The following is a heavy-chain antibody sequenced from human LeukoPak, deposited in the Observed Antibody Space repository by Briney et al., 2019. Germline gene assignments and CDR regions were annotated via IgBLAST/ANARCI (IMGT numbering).Heavy chain of an antibody. CDR3: ARVRWPEWYFDV. D-gene: IGHD4-23*01. CDR1: GGSINNYY. CDR2: IYYSGST. V-gene: IGHV4-59*01. Sequence: PSETLSFTCAVSGGSINNYYWSWIRQPPGKGLEWIGYIYYSGSTNYNPSLKSRVTISVDTSKNQFSLKLMSVTAADTAVYYCARVRWPEWYFDVCGRGTLVIVSS. J-gene: IGHJ2*01.